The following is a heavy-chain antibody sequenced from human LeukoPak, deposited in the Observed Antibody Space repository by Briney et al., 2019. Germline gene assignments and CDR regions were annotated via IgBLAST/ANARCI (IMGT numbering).Heavy chain of an antibody. J-gene: IGHJ3*02. CDR1: GFTFSSYE. D-gene: IGHD2-21*02. CDR3: ARETLGVTAFDI. CDR2: ISSSGSTI. Sequence: PGGSLRLTCAASGFTFSSYEMNWGRQAPGKGLEWVSYISSSGSTIYYADSVKGRFTTSRENAKTSLYLQMNSLRAEDTAVYYCARETLGVTAFDIWGQGTMVTVSS. V-gene: IGHV3-48*03.